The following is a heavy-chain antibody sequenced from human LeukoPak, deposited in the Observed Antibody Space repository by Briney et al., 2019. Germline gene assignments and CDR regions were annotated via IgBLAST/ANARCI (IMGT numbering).Heavy chain of an antibody. CDR3: ARVRGDSSGDY. V-gene: IGHV4-59*08. Sequence: SETLSLTCTVSGGSISTYYWTWIRQPPGKGLEWIGYIDYSGATNYNPSLKSRLTMSVDTSKHQFSLKPSSVTAADTAVYYCARVRGDSSGDYWGQGTLVSVSS. CDR2: IDYSGAT. D-gene: IGHD3-22*01. CDR1: GGSISTYY. J-gene: IGHJ4*02.